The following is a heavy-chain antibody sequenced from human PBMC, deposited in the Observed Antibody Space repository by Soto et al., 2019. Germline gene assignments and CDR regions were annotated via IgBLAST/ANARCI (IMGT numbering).Heavy chain of an antibody. CDR2: IDWDDDK. D-gene: IGHD1-26*01. CDR3: ARSRGSYYDRYYFDY. V-gene: IGHV2-70*11. J-gene: IGHJ4*02. CDR1: GFSLTTRGMS. Sequence: SGPTLVNPTQTLTLTCTFSGFSLTTRGMSVTWIRQPPGKALEWLARIDWDDDKYYSTSLKTRLTISKDTSKNQVVLTMTNMDPVDTATYYCARSRGSYYDRYYFDYWGQGTLVTVSS.